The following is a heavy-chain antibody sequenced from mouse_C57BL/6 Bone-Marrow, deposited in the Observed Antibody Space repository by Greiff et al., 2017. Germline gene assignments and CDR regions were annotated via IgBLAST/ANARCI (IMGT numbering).Heavy chain of an antibody. Sequence: VKLQQPGAELVKPGASVKLSCKASGYTFTSYWMHWVKQRPGRGLEWIGRIDPNSGGTKYNEKFKSKATLTVDKPSSTAYMQLSSLTSEDSAVYYCARDYYGSSNYWYFEVWGTGTTVTVSS. CDR1: GYTFTSYW. CDR3: ARDYYGSSNYWYFEV. CDR2: IDPNSGGT. D-gene: IGHD1-1*01. J-gene: IGHJ1*03. V-gene: IGHV1-72*01.